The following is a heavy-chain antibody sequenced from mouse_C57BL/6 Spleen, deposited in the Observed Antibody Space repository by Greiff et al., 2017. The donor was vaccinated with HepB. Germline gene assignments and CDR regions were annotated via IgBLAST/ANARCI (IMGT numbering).Heavy chain of an antibody. D-gene: IGHD2-4*01. CDR2: IDPEDGET. V-gene: IGHV14-2*01. J-gene: IGHJ3*01. Sequence: EVQLQESGAELVKPGASVKLSCTASGFNIKDYYMHWVKQRTEQGLEWIGRIDPEDGETKYAPKFPGKATITADTSSNTAYLQLSSLTSEDTAVYYCARSKDYEFSLFAYWGQGTLVTVSA. CDR3: ARSKDYEFSLFAY. CDR1: GFNIKDYY.